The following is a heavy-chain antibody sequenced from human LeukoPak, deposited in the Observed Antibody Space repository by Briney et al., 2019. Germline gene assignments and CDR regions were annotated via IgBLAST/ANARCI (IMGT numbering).Heavy chain of an antibody. D-gene: IGHD3-22*01. CDR2: ISGSGGST. Sequence: GGSLRLSCAASGFTFSSYAMSWVRQAPGKGLEWVSAISGSGGSTYYADSVKGRFTISRDNSKNTLYPQMNSPRAEDTAVYYCAKGHQYYYDSSGYYEGFDYWGQGTLVTVSS. CDR3: AKGHQYYYDSSGYYEGFDY. V-gene: IGHV3-23*01. CDR1: GFTFSSYA. J-gene: IGHJ4*02.